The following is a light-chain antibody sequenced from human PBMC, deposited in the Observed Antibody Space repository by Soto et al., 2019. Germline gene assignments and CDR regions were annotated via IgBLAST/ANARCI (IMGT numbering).Light chain of an antibody. CDR2: GAS. CDR1: QSVSSNY. Sequence: IVLTQSPGTLSLSPGERATLSCRAGQSVSSNYLAWYQQKPGQAPRLLIYGASSRATGIPDRFSGSGSGTDFTLTISRLEPEDFAVYYCQQYGSSPLTFGGGTKVDI. CDR3: QQYGSSPLT. J-gene: IGKJ4*01. V-gene: IGKV3-20*01.